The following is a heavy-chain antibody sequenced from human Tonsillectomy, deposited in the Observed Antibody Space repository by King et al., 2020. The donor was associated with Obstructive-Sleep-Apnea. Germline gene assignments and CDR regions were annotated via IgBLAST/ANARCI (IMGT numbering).Heavy chain of an antibody. CDR3: AKDPKPPSYDILTGYPLYYYGMDV. Sequence: VQLVESGGGVVQPGGSLRLSCAASGFNFSNYGMHWVRQAPGKGLEWVAVISYGGSNKYYVESVKGRFTISRDNSKNTLYLQMNSLRAEDTAVYYCAKDPKPPSYDILTGYPLYYYGMDVWGQGTTVTVSS. CDR2: ISYGGSNK. V-gene: IGHV3-30*18. D-gene: IGHD3-9*01. CDR1: GFNFSNYG. J-gene: IGHJ6*02.